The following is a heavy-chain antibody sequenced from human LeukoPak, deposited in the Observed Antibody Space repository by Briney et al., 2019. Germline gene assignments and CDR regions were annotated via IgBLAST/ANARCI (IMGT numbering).Heavy chain of an antibody. CDR1: GYTFTSYD. CDR3: ARGEKVDYYDSSGRNWFDP. V-gene: IGHV1-8*01. J-gene: IGHJ5*02. D-gene: IGHD3-22*01. CDR2: MNPNSGNT. Sequence: ASVKVSCKASGYTFTSYDINWVRQATGQGLEWMGWMNPNSGNTGYAQKFQGRVTMTRNTSISTAYMELSSLRSEDTAVYYCARGEKVDYYDSSGRNWFDPWGQGTLVTVSS.